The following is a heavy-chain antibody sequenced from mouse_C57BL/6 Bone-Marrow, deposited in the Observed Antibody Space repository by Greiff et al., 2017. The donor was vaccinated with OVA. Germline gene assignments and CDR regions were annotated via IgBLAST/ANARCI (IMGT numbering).Heavy chain of an antibody. Sequence: VQLQQPGAELVRPGSSVKLSCKASGYTFTSYWMDWVKQRPGQGLEWIGNIYPSDSETHYNQKFKDKATLTVDKSSSTAYMQLSSLTSEDSAVYYCARGTGTKGDYWGQGTTLTVSS. CDR2: IYPSDSET. V-gene: IGHV1-61*01. D-gene: IGHD4-1*01. CDR3: ARGTGTKGDY. J-gene: IGHJ2*01. CDR1: GYTFTSYW.